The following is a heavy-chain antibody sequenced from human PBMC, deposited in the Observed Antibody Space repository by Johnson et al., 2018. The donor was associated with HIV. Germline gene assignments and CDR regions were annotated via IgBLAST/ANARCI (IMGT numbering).Heavy chain of an antibody. CDR3: SKDLSYYYGSGSSYDAFDI. J-gene: IGHJ3*02. D-gene: IGHD3-10*01. CDR1: GFTFSSYG. V-gene: IGHV3-30*02. Sequence: MQLVESGGGVVPPGGSLRLFCSASGFTFSSYGMHWVRQAPGKGLEWVAFIRYDGSNKYYADSVKGRFTISRDNSKNTLYLQMNRLRAEDTAVYYCSKDLSYYYGSGSSYDAFDIWGQGTMVTVSS. CDR2: IRYDGSNK.